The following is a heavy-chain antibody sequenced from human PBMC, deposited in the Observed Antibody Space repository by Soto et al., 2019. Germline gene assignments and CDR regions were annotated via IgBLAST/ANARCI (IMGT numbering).Heavy chain of an antibody. CDR3: AREGNLGRWIQPLDS. Sequence: SETMSLTCTVSGDSISNYSWSWIRKPPGKGLEWIGNIHYNGNTKYSPSLKSRVTMSVDTSKNHFSLKLISVTTADTAVYFCAREGNLGRWIQPLDSWGQGTLVTV. J-gene: IGHJ4*02. CDR2: IHYNGNT. V-gene: IGHV4-59*01. CDR1: GDSISNYS. D-gene: IGHD2-2*03.